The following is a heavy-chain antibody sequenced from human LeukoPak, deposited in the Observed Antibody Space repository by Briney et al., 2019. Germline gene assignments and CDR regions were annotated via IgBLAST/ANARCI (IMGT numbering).Heavy chain of an antibody. V-gene: IGHV3-48*01. CDR2: ISSSSSTI. D-gene: IGHD2-15*01. Sequence: PGGSLRLSCAASGFTFSSYSMNWVRRAPGKGLEWVSYISSSSSTIYYADSVKGRFTISRDNAKNSLYLQMNSLRAEDTAVYYCARDLICSGGSCYRPSWFDPWGQGTLVTVSS. CDR1: GFTFSSYS. CDR3: ARDLICSGGSCYRPSWFDP. J-gene: IGHJ5*02.